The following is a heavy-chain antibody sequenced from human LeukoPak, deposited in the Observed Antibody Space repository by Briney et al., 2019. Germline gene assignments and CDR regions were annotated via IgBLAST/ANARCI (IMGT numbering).Heavy chain of an antibody. J-gene: IGHJ6*03. CDR1: GGSISSYY. D-gene: IGHD5-12*01. CDR2: IYYSGST. V-gene: IGHV4-59*01. Sequence: SETLSLTCTVSGGSISSYYWSWIRQPPGKGLEWIGYIYYSGSTNYNPSLKSRVTISVDTSKNQFSLKLSSVTAADTAVYYCARENIVATTLGYYYYYYMDVWGKGTTVTISS. CDR3: ARENIVATTLGYYYYYYMDV.